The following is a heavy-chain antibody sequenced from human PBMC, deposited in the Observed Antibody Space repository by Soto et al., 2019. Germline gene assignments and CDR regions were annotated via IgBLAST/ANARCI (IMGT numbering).Heavy chain of an antibody. V-gene: IGHV4-34*01. CDR3: ARFTGYSSGWYNWFDP. CDR1: GGSFSGYY. CDR2: INHSGST. Sequence: SETLSLTCAVYGGSFSGYYWSWIRQPPGKGLEWIGEINHSGSTNYNPSLKSRVTISVDTSKNQFSLKLNSLTAADTAVYYCARFTGYSSGWYNWFDPWGRGTLVTVSS. J-gene: IGHJ5*02. D-gene: IGHD6-19*01.